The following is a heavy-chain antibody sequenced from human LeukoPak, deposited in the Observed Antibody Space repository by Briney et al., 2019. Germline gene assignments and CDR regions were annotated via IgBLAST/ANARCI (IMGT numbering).Heavy chain of an antibody. CDR2: ISGSGGST. CDR1: GFTFSSYA. J-gene: IGHJ4*02. Sequence: PGRSLRLSCAASGFTFSSYAMSWVRQAPGKGLEWVSAISGSGGSTYYADSVKGRFTISRDNSKNTLYLQMNSLRAEDTAVYYCAKERYIVVVPAAMVDYWGQGTLVTVSS. D-gene: IGHD2-2*01. V-gene: IGHV3-23*01. CDR3: AKERYIVVVPAAMVDY.